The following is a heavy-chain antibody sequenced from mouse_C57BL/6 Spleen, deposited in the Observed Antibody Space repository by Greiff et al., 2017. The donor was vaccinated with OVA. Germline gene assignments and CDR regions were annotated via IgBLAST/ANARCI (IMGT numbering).Heavy chain of an antibody. J-gene: IGHJ1*03. D-gene: IGHD1-1*01. CDR1: GYTFTSYG. Sequence: QVQLKQSGAELARPGASVKLSCKASGYTFTSYGISWVKQRTGQGLEWIGEIYPRSGNTYYNEKFKGKATLTADKSSSTAYMELRSLTSEDSAVYFCARGAYYGSSSWYFDVWGTGTTVTVSS. V-gene: IGHV1-81*01. CDR2: IYPRSGNT. CDR3: ARGAYYGSSSWYFDV.